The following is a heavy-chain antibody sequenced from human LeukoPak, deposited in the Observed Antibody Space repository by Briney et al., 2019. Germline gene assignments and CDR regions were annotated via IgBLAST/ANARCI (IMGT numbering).Heavy chain of an antibody. D-gene: IGHD6-13*01. Sequence: PGGSLRLSCAASGFTFSIYAMSWVRQAPGKGLEWVSAISGSGGSTYYADSVKGRFTISRDNSKNTLYLQMNSLRAEDTAVYYCAKEEGLYSNSPMGGYWGQGTLVTVSS. CDR1: GFTFSIYA. CDR3: AKEEGLYSNSPMGGY. J-gene: IGHJ4*02. V-gene: IGHV3-23*01. CDR2: ISGSGGST.